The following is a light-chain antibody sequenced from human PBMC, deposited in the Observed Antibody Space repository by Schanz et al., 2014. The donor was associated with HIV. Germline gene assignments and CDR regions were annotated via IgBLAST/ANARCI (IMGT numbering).Light chain of an antibody. CDR1: SSDVGTYNL. V-gene: IGLV2-14*02. J-gene: IGLJ2*01. Sequence: QSALTQPASVSGSPGQSITISCTGTSSDVGTYNLVSWYQQHPGKAPRLMIYEVSKRPSGVPDRFSGSKSGNTASLTVSGLQAEDEADYYCSSYAGSNNLLGGGTKLTVL. CDR2: EVS. CDR3: SSYAGSNNL.